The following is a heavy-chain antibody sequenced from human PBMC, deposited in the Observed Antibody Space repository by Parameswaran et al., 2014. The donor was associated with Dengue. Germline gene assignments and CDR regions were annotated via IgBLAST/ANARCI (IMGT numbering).Heavy chain of an antibody. Sequence: SWVRQAPGQGLEWMGGIIPIFGTANYAQKFQGRVTITADESTSTAYMELSSLKSEDTAVYYCARDEGSGYYHNWFDPWGQGTLVTVSS. D-gene: IGHD3-3*01. J-gene: IGHJ5*02. CDR2: IIPIFGTA. CDR3: ARDEGSGYYHNWFDP. V-gene: IGHV1-69*01.